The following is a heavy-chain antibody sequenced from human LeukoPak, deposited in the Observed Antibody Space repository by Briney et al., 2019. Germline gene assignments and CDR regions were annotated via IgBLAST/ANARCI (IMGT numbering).Heavy chain of an antibody. CDR3: ARVRGGRSWYYYGMDV. Sequence: GGSLRLSCAASGFTFSNFAMHWVRQAPGKGLEWVVVISYDGDNEYYADSVKGQFTISRDNSKDRLYLQMNSLRPEDTAMYYCARVRGGRSWYYYGMDVWGRGTTVTVSS. CDR2: ISYDGDNE. CDR1: GFTFSNFA. V-gene: IGHV3-30-3*01. D-gene: IGHD3-16*01. J-gene: IGHJ6*02.